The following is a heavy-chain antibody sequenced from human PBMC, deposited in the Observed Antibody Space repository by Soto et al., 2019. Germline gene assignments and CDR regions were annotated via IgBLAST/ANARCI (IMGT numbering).Heavy chain of an antibody. Sequence: GGSLRLSCAASGFTFSSYGMHWVRQAPGKGLEWVAVISYDGSNKYYADSVKGRFTISRDNSKNTLYLQMNSLRAEDTAVYYCAKEIMTTVVTGGGAPFDYWGQGTLVTVSS. D-gene: IGHD4-17*01. CDR3: AKEIMTTVVTGGGAPFDY. CDR1: GFTFSSYG. V-gene: IGHV3-30*18. J-gene: IGHJ4*02. CDR2: ISYDGSNK.